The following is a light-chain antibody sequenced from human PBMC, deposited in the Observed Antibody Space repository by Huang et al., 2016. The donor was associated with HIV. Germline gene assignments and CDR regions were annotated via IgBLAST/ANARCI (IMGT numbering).Light chain of an antibody. CDR1: QSVSPN. CDR2: GAS. V-gene: IGKV3-15*01. J-gene: IGKJ1*01. Sequence: EIVMTQSPATLSVSPGERATLSCRASQSVSPNLAVYQQKTGQAPRLRIFGASTRATGVQSRFSGSGSGTKFTLTFRSLQSEDFAIYYCQQYNNWPPSATFGQGTKVEIK. CDR3: QQYNNWPPSAT.